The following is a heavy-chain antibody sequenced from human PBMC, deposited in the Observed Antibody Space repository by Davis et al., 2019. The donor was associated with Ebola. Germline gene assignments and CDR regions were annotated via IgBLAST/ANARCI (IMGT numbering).Heavy chain of an antibody. D-gene: IGHD4-17*01. Sequence: GESLKISCKGSGYSFTNYWISWVRQMPGKGLEWMGRIDPSDSYTNYSPSFQGHVTISADKSISTAYLQWSSLKASDTAMYYCARQRKMTTVTDFDYWGQGTLVTVSS. CDR2: IDPSDSYT. CDR3: ARQRKMTTVTDFDY. J-gene: IGHJ4*02. V-gene: IGHV5-10-1*01. CDR1: GYSFTNYW.